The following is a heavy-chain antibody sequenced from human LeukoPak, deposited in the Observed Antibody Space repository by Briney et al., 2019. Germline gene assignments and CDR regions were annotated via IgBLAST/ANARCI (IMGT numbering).Heavy chain of an antibody. Sequence: PGGSLRLSCAASGFTFSSYAMSWVRQAPGKGLEWVANIKQDGSEKYYVDSVKGRFTISRDNAKNSLYLQMNSLRAEDTAVYYCAREHSRKRVEYSSSPVDYWGQGTLVTVSS. CDR1: GFTFSSYA. V-gene: IGHV3-7*01. J-gene: IGHJ4*02. CDR2: IKQDGSEK. CDR3: AREHSRKRVEYSSSPVDY. D-gene: IGHD6-6*01.